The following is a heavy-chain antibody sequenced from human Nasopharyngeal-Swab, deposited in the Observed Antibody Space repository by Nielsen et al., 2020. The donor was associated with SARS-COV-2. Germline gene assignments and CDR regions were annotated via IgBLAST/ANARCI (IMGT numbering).Heavy chain of an antibody. D-gene: IGHD3-22*01. CDR1: GFTFSSYW. Sequence: GESLKISCAASGFTFSSYWMSWVRQAPGKGLEWVANIKQDGSEKFYVDAVKGRFTISRDNAKNSLYLQMNSLRAEDTAVYYCARGGYYDSSGDYVDAFDIWGQGTMVTVS. V-gene: IGHV3-7*03. J-gene: IGHJ3*02. CDR2: IKQDGSEK. CDR3: ARGGYYDSSGDYVDAFDI.